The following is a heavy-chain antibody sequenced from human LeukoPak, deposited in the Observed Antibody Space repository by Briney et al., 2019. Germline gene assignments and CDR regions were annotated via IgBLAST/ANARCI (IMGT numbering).Heavy chain of an antibody. V-gene: IGHV6-1*01. J-gene: IGHJ5*02. CDR2: TYYRSKWYN. D-gene: IGHD6-13*01. CDR1: GDSFSSNSAA. Sequence: SQTLSLTCAISGDSFSSNSAAWNWLRQSPSRGLEWLGSTYYRSKWYNDYAVSVKSRITINPDTSKNQFSLQLNSVTPEDTAVYYCARVESSSWFNWFDPWGQGTLVTVSS. CDR3: ARVESSSWFNWFDP.